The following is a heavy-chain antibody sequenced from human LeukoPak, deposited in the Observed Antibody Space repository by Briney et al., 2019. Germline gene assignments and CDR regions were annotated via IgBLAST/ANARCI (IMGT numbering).Heavy chain of an antibody. V-gene: IGHV3-30*04. D-gene: IGHD3-22*01. CDR1: AFTFSSYS. CDR3: ARGGYYYASSGYYSSDY. J-gene: IGHJ4*02. Sequence: GGSLRLSCAASAFTFSSYSMHWVRQAPGKGLEWVALISYDGSDKYYADSVKGRFIISSDNSKNTLYLQMNSLRAEDTAVYYCARGGYYYASSGYYSSDYWGQGTLVTVSS. CDR2: ISYDGSDK.